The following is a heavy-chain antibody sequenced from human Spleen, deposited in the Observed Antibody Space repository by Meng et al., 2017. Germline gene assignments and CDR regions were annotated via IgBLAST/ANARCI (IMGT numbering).Heavy chain of an antibody. CDR3: AKIISYYSDNDY. D-gene: IGHD3-22*01. V-gene: IGHV3-30*04. Sequence: GGSLRLSCAASGFTLSSYAMHWVRQAPGKGLEWVAVISYDGSNKYYADSVKGRFTISRDNSKNTLYLQMNSLRAEDTAVYYCAKIISYYSDNDYWGQGTLVTVSS. CDR2: ISYDGSNK. J-gene: IGHJ4*02. CDR1: GFTLSSYA.